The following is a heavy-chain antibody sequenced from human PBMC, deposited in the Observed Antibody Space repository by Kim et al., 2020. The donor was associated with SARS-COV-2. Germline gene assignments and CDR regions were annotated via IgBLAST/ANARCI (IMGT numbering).Heavy chain of an antibody. J-gene: IGHJ4*02. D-gene: IGHD2-2*01. V-gene: IGHV3-23*01. CDR3: AKCTIVVVPAAIWD. Sequence: ADSVKGRFTISRDKSKNTLYLQMNSLRAEDTAVYYCAKCTIVVVPAAIWDWGQGTLVTVSS.